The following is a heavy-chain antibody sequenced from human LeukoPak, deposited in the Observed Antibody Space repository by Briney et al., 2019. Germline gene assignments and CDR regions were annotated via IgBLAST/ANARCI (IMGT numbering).Heavy chain of an antibody. V-gene: IGHV3-30*03. Sequence: GGSLRLSCSASGFTFSSYGMHWVRQAPGKGLEWVALISFDSSNRHYGDSVTGRFTISRDNSQNMLYLQMSSLRPDDTAVYFCAREGEWHYFSVLAVWGKGPTVTVPS. J-gene: IGHJ6*04. CDR1: GFTFSSYG. CDR2: ISFDSSNR. D-gene: IGHD3-16*01. CDR3: AREGEWHYFSVLAV.